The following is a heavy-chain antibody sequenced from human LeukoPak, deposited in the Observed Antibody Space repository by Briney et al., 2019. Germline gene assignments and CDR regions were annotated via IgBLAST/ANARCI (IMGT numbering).Heavy chain of an antibody. D-gene: IGHD6-13*01. Sequence: GGSLRLSCAASGFTFDDYGMSWVRQAPGKGVEWVAGINWNGGSTGYADSVKGRFTISRDNAKNSLYLQMNSLRAEDTALYYCAREAAAGGEYYFDYWGQGTLVTVSS. CDR2: INWNGGST. V-gene: IGHV3-20*04. CDR3: AREAAAGGEYYFDY. J-gene: IGHJ4*02. CDR1: GFTFDDYG.